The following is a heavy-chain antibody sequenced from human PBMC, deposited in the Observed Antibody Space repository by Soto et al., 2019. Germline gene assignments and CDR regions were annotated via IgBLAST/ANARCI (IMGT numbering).Heavy chain of an antibody. CDR1: GFTFSSYA. CDR2: ISGSGGST. Sequence: GGSLRLSCAASGFTFSSYAMSWVRQAPGKGLEWVSAISGSGGSTYYADSVKGRFTISRDNSKNTLYLQMNSLRAEDTAVYYCATATIVVVVAATESDYWGQGTLVTVSS. D-gene: IGHD2-15*01. CDR3: ATATIVVVVAATESDY. V-gene: IGHV3-23*01. J-gene: IGHJ4*02.